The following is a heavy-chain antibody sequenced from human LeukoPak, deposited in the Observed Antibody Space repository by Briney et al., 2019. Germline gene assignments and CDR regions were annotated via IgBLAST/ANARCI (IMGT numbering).Heavy chain of an antibody. D-gene: IGHD4-17*01. CDR1: GFTFSSYA. J-gene: IGHJ1*01. CDR3: AKDPTTKGIPH. V-gene: IGHV3-23*01. CDR2: ISGSSGNT. Sequence: GGSLRLSCAASGFTFSSYAMSWVSQAHGKGLEWVSAISGSSGNTYYADSVKGRFTISRDNSKNTLYLQMTILRAEDTAVYYCAKDPTTKGIPHWGQGTLVIVSS.